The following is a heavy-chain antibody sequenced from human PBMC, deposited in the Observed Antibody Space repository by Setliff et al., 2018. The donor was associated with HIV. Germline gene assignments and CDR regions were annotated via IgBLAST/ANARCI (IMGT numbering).Heavy chain of an antibody. J-gene: IGHJ6*03. D-gene: IGHD3-10*01. CDR3: AKEGGTYGSDYYYYYMDV. CDR2: ISWNSGVI. CDR1: GFTFDDYA. V-gene: IGHV3-9*01. Sequence: SLKISCAASGFTFDDYAMHWVRQAPGKGLEWVSGISWNSGVIGYADSVKGRFTISRDNAKNSLYLQMNSLRAEDTALYYCAKEGGTYGSDYYYYYMDVWGKGTTVTVSS.